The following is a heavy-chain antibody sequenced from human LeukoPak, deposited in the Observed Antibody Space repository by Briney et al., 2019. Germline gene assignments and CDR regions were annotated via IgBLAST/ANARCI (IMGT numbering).Heavy chain of an antibody. V-gene: IGHV4-38-2*02. J-gene: IGHJ4*02. D-gene: IGHD4-17*01. CDR2: IYHSGRT. Sequence: SETLSLTCTVSGYSISSGYYWGWIRQPPGKGLEWIGSIYHSGRTFYNPSLKSRVTISVDTSKNQFSLKLSSVTAADTAVYYCATPGSTVTKYYFDYWGQGTLVTVSS. CDR3: ATPGSTVTKYYFDY. CDR1: GYSISSGYY.